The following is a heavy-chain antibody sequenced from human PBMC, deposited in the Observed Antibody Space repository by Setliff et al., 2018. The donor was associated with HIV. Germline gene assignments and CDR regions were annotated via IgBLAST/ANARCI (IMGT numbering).Heavy chain of an antibody. CDR3: ARESPDGLDY. D-gene: IGHD2-8*01. CDR2: IYSNGKT. CDR1: GYSISSGYY. V-gene: IGHV4-61*02. Sequence: SETLSLTCTVSGYSISSGYYWSWLRQPAGKGLEWIGRIYSNGKTDYNPSLKSRVTISEDTSKNQFSLKVNSVTAADTAMYFCARESPDGLDYWGQGSLVTVSS. J-gene: IGHJ4*02.